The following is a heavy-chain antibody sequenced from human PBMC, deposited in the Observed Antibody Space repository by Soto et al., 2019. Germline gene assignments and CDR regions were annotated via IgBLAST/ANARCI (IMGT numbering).Heavy chain of an antibody. Sequence: GESLKISCKGSGYSFTSYWIGWVRQMPGKGLEWMGIIYPGDSDTRYSPYFQGQVTISADKSISTAYLQWSSLKASDTAMYHCARSNYYYDSSGYYRHYYYGMDVWGQGTTVTVSS. CDR3: ARSNYYYDSSGYYRHYYYGMDV. J-gene: IGHJ6*02. CDR2: IYPGDSDT. V-gene: IGHV5-51*01. CDR1: GYSFTSYW. D-gene: IGHD3-22*01.